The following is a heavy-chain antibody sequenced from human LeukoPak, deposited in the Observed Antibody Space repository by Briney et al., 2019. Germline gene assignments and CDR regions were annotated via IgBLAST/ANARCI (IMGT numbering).Heavy chain of an antibody. CDR2: ISSSSNYI. D-gene: IGHD4-17*01. Sequence: GGSLRLSCAASGFTFSRYYMNWVRQAPGKGLEWVSSISSSSNYIYYADSVKGRFTISRDNAKNSLYLQMSSLRAEDTAVYYCARSPDYAEDGGNWGQGTLVTVSS. J-gene: IGHJ4*02. CDR3: ARSPDYAEDGGN. CDR1: GFTFSRYY. V-gene: IGHV3-21*01.